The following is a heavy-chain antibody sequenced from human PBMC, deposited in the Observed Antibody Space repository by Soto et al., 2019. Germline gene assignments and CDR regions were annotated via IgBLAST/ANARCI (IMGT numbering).Heavy chain of an antibody. Sequence: PSETLSLTCTVSGGSISSSSYYWGWIRQPPGKGLEWIGSIYYSGSTYYNPSLKSRVTISVDTSKNQFSLKLSSVTAADTAVYYCASSDILTGSYYFDYWGQGTLVTVSS. CDR3: ASSDILTGSYYFDY. CDR1: GGSISSSSYY. CDR2: IYYSGST. V-gene: IGHV4-39*01. D-gene: IGHD3-9*01. J-gene: IGHJ4*02.